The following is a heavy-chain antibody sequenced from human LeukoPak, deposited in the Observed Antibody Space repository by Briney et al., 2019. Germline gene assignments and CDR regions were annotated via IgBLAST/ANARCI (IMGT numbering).Heavy chain of an antibody. J-gene: IGHJ4*02. D-gene: IGHD3-10*01. CDR2: IYHSGDS. V-gene: IGHV4-61*01. CDR3: APYYSPVNFAY. CDR1: GGSVSSGTYY. Sequence: SETLSLTCSVSGGSVSSGTYYWSWLRQPPGKGLEWIGYIYHSGDSYYNPSLKSRVSMSIDTSMNQFYLKLSSVTAADTAVYYCAPYYSPVNFAYWGQGTLVTVSS.